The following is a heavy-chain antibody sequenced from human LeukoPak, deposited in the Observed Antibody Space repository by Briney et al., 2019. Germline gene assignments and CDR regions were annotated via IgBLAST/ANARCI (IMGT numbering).Heavy chain of an antibody. CDR1: GFSFSNSA. CDR3: AKDLVGGWGFAY. J-gene: IGHJ4*02. CDR2: IRYDGSDK. Sequence: GGSLRLSCAASGFSFSNSAMHWARRAPGKGLEWVAFIRYDGSDKYYADSVKGRFTISRDTSKNTLYLQMNGLRDEDTAVYYCAKDLVGGWGFAYWGQGTLITVSS. V-gene: IGHV3-30*02. D-gene: IGHD2-21*01.